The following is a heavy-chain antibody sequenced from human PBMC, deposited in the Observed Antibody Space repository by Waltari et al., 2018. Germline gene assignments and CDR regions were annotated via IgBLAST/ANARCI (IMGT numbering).Heavy chain of an antibody. CDR1: GYSISSDYY. Sequence: QFQLQESGPGLVKPSETLSLTCRVSGYSISSDYYWGWMRQPPGKGLEWIGSIFHSGDTYYTPSLKSRVTISVDTSKNQLSLKLHSVTAADTAVYYCVRDWRAGYFGPVRDTSFDHWGQGTLVTVSS. CDR2: IFHSGDT. CDR3: VRDWRAGYFGPVRDTSFDH. D-gene: IGHD3-22*01. V-gene: IGHV4-38-2*02. J-gene: IGHJ4*02.